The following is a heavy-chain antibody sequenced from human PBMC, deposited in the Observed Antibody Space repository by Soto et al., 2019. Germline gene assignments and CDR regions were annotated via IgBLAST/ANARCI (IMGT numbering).Heavy chain of an antibody. CDR3: ARDKGQQLPKRHYYYYYGMDV. J-gene: IGHJ6*02. CDR2: IYYSGST. CDR1: GGSISSGDYY. Sequence: SETLSLTCTVSGGSISSGDYYWSWIRQPPGKGLEWIGYIYYSGSTYYNPSLKSRVTISVDTSKNQFSLKLSSVTAADTAVYYCARDKGQQLPKRHYYYYYGMDVWGQGTTVTVSS. D-gene: IGHD6-13*01. V-gene: IGHV4-30-4*02.